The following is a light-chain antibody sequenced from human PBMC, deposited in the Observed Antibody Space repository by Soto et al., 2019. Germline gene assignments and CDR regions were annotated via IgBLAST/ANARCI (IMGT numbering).Light chain of an antibody. CDR1: QAINKY. Sequence: DIQMTQSPSSVSASVGDRVTITCRASQAINKYLAWYQQKPGKAPNLLIYTTSSLQSGVPSRFSGSGSGTDFPLSISSLEPEEFATYYCQEGNRFPLTFGGGTKVEIK. J-gene: IGKJ4*01. CDR2: TTS. CDR3: QEGNRFPLT. V-gene: IGKV1-12*01.